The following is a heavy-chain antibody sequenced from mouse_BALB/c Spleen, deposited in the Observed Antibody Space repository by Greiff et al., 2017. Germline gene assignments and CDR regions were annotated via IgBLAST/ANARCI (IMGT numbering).Heavy chain of an antibody. V-gene: IGHV5-6-5*01. CDR3: ARGRTTVVATDFDY. D-gene: IGHD1-1*01. Sequence: EVKLMESGGGLVKPGGSLKLSCAASGFTISSYAMSWVRQTPEKRLEWVASISSGGSTYYPDSVKGRFTISRDNARNILYLQMSSLRSEDTAMYYCARGRTTVVATDFDYWGQGTTLTVSS. J-gene: IGHJ2*01. CDR1: GFTISSYA. CDR2: ISSGGST.